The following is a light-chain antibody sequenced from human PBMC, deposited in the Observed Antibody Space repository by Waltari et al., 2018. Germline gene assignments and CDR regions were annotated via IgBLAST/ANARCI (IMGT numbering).Light chain of an antibody. CDR2: GGA. J-gene: IGKJ1*01. Sequence: DIQMTQSPSTLSASVGDTVIISCRASQSITTSLAWYQQKQGKAPDVLIYGGANLASGVPSRFRGSGSGTEFTLTISSLQPDDFATYYCQQYKSYKTFGQGTRVEIK. CDR3: QQYKSYKT. CDR1: QSITTS. V-gene: IGKV1-5*03.